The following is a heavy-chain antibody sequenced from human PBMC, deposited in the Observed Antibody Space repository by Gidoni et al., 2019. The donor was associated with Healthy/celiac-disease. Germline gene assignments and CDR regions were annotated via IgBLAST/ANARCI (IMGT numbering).Heavy chain of an antibody. D-gene: IGHD5-18*01. J-gene: IGHJ5*02. CDR2: INPNSGGT. Sequence: QVQLVQSGAEVKKPGASVKVSCKASGYTFTGYYMHWVRQAPGQGLEWMGWINPNSGGTNYAQKFQGRVTMTRDTSISTAYMELSRLRSDDTAVYYCARAGVPEDTAMAWDWFDPWGQGTLVTVSS. V-gene: IGHV1-2*02. CDR3: ARAGVPEDTAMAWDWFDP. CDR1: GYTFTGYY.